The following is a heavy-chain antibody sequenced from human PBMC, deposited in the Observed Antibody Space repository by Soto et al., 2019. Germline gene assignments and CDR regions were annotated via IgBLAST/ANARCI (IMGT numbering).Heavy chain of an antibody. D-gene: IGHD2-15*01. CDR2: ISYDGSNK. J-gene: IGHJ4*02. Sequence: GGSLRVSCAASGFTFSSYAMHWVLQAPGKGLEWVAVISYDGSNKYYADSVTGRFTISRDNSKNTLYMQMNSLRAEETAVYYCARDRRWFNEEYYFDYWGQGTLVTVPS. CDR3: ARDRRWFNEEYYFDY. V-gene: IGHV3-30-3*01. CDR1: GFTFSSYA.